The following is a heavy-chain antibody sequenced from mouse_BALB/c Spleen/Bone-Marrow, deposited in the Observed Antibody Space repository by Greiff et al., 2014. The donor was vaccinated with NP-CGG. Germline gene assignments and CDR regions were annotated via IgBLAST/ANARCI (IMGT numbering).Heavy chain of an antibody. CDR1: GFIFSSFG. J-gene: IGHJ4*01. Sequence: EVQLVESGGGLVQPGGSRKLSCAASGFIFSSFGMHWVRQAPEKGLEWVAYISTGSSTIYYADTVKGRFTISRDNPKNTLFLQMTSLRSEDTAMYYCARSDGAMDYWGQGTSVTASS. CDR2: ISTGSSTI. CDR3: ARSDGAMDY. D-gene: IGHD2-3*01. V-gene: IGHV5-17*02.